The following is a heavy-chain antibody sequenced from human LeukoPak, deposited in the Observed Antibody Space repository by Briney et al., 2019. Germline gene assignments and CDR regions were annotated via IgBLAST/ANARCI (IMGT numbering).Heavy chain of an antibody. V-gene: IGHV3-21*01. CDR1: GFTFSSYS. Sequence: GGSLRLSCAASGFTFSSYSMNWVRQAPGKGLEWVSSISSSSSYIYYADSVEGRFTISRDNAKNSLYLQMNSLRAEDTAVYYCARERLEWLYYFDYWGQGTLVTVSS. CDR3: ARERLEWLYYFDY. J-gene: IGHJ4*02. CDR2: ISSSSSYI. D-gene: IGHD3-3*01.